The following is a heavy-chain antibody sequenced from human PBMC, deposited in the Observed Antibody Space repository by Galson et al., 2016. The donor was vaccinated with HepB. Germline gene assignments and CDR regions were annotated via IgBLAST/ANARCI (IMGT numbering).Heavy chain of an antibody. V-gene: IGHV3-7*01. J-gene: IGHJ4*02. Sequence: SLRLSCAASGFTFNNFWMTWVRQAPGKGLEWLAKIKQDGGEKYYADSVKGRFTISRDNAKNSVYLEMNNLRVEDTALYYCARGAVGGYFGELSDYWGLGTLVTVSS. CDR1: GFTFNNFW. CDR2: IKQDGGEK. D-gene: IGHD3-10*01. CDR3: ARGAVGGYFGELSDY.